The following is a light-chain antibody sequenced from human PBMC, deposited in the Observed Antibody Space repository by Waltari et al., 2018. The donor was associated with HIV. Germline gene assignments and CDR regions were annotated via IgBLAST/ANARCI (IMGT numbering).Light chain of an antibody. J-gene: IGKJ1*01. CDR1: QSISSAY. Sequence: ENVLTQSPATLPLSPGERATLSCSANQSISSAYLAWYQQKPGQVPRLLIYGTSNRATGIPDRFSGSGSGTEFTLTISGLQPDDFATYYCQQYRYSPWTFGQGTKVDI. CDR3: QQYRYSPWT. CDR2: GTS. V-gene: IGKV3-20*01.